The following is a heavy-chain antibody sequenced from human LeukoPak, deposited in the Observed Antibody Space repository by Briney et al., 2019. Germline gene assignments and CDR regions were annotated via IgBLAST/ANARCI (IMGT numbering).Heavy chain of an antibody. V-gene: IGHV3-7*04. J-gene: IGHJ6*02. CDR1: GFTFITYW. Sequence: GGSLRLSCAASGFTFITYWMTWVRQAPGKGLEWVANINQDESAKFYVDSVKGRFTISRDNARNSLSLQMNSLRAEDTAVYFCARDMDVRGQGTTVTVSS. CDR3: ARDMDV. CDR2: INQDESAK.